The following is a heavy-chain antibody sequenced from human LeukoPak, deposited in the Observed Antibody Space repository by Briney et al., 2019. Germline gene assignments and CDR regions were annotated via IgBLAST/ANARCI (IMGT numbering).Heavy chain of an antibody. CDR1: GGTFSSYA. Sequence: SVKVSCKASGGTFSSYAISWVRQAPGQRLEWMGGIIPIFGTANYAQKFQGRVTITADESTSTAYMELSSLRSEDTAVYYCARGQETGTKYYFDYWGQGTLVTVSS. CDR2: IIPIFGTA. D-gene: IGHD1-7*01. CDR3: ARGQETGTKYYFDY. J-gene: IGHJ4*02. V-gene: IGHV1-69*01.